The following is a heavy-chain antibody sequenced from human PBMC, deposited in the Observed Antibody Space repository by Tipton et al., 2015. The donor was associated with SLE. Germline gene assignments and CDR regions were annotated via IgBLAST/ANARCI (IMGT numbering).Heavy chain of an antibody. V-gene: IGHV3-21*01. CDR3: ARGPNGAFHI. CDR2: ISSSSTYI. J-gene: IGHJ3*02. CDR1: GFMVSSDS. Sequence: SLRLSCAASGFMVSSDSMNWVRQAPGKGLEWVSSISSSSTYIYHADSVKGRFTISRDKAKNSLYLQMNSLRAEDTAVYYCARGPNGAFHIWGQGTMVTVSS.